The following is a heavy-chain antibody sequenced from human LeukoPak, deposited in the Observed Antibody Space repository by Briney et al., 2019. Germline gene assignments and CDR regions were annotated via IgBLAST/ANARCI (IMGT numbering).Heavy chain of an antibody. CDR2: IYYSGST. Sequence: KPSETLSLTCTVSGGSISSYYWSWIRQPPGKGLEWIGYIYYSGSTSYNPSLKSRVTISVDTSKNQFSLKLSSVTAADTAVYYCARGTGTVVPAAIDWFDPWGQGTLVTVSS. CDR1: GGSISSYY. J-gene: IGHJ5*02. D-gene: IGHD2-2*02. V-gene: IGHV4-59*01. CDR3: ARGTGTVVPAAIDWFDP.